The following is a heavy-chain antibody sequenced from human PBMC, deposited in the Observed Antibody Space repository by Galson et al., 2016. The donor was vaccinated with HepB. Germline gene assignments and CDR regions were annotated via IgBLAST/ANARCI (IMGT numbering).Heavy chain of an antibody. CDR1: GFTFDNHW. V-gene: IGHV3-74*01. CDR3: ARDLWRGGRIDY. D-gene: IGHD4-23*01. CDR2: ISPDGGTT. J-gene: IGHJ4*02. Sequence: SLRLSCAASGFTFDNHWMHWVRQAPGKGLVWVSRISPDGGTTTYADSVKGRFTISRDNAKNTLYLQMNSLRAEDTAVYYCARDLWRGGRIDYWGQGTLVTVSS.